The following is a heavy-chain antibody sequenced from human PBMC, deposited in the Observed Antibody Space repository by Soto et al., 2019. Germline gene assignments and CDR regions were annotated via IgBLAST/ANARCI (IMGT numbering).Heavy chain of an antibody. J-gene: IGHJ5*02. Sequence: QVQLQESGPGLVKPSETLSLTCTVSGGSISSYYWSWIRQPAGKGLKWIGRIYTSGSTNYNPSLKSRVTMSVDTSKNQFSLKLSSVTAADTAVYYCARDRITGTYNYNWFDPWGQGTLVTVSS. CDR3: ARDRITGTYNYNWFDP. D-gene: IGHD1-7*01. V-gene: IGHV4-4*07. CDR2: IYTSGST. CDR1: GGSISSYY.